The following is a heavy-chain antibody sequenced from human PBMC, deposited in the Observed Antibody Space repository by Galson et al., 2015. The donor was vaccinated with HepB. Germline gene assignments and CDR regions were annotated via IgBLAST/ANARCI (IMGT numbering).Heavy chain of an antibody. D-gene: IGHD2-8*01. V-gene: IGHV1-2*06. CDR2: INPNSGAT. Sequence: SVKVSCKASGYTFTGYFMHWVRQAPGQGLEWMGRINPNSGATNYAQKFQGRVTLTRDTSIGTAYMELSSLRSDDTAVYYCARSGYCTDGVCRIDYWGRGTLVTVSS. J-gene: IGHJ4*02. CDR3: ARSGYCTDGVCRIDY. CDR1: GYTFTGYF.